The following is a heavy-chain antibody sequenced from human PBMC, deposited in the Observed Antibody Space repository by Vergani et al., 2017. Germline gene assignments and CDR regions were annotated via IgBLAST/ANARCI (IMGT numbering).Heavy chain of an antibody. CDR1: NDSVSNTFYY. CDR2: IYYSGST. V-gene: IGHV4-39*02. Sequence: QVQLQESGPGLVKPSETLSLTCTVSNDSVSNTFYYLGWIRQTPGKGLEWIGSIYYSGSTYYNPSLESRVTMSVDTSKSQFSLKLSSVTAADTAVFYCARETGRYGGYLDYWGQGTLVTVSS. D-gene: IGHD4/OR15-4a*01. CDR3: ARETGRYGGYLDY. J-gene: IGHJ4*02.